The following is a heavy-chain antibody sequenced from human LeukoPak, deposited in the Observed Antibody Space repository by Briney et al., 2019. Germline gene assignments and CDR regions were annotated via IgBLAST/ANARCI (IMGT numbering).Heavy chain of an antibody. CDR3: TRDNYGSGSYYKY. V-gene: IGHV1-2*02. Sequence: ASVKVSCKASGNTFSDYYMHWGRQAPGQGLEWMGWINPNTGYTETAQKFQGRVTMTRETSISTAYMELSRLRSDDTAVYYCTRDNYGSGSYYKYWGQGTLVTVSS. D-gene: IGHD3-10*01. CDR1: GNTFSDYY. J-gene: IGHJ4*02. CDR2: INPNTGYT.